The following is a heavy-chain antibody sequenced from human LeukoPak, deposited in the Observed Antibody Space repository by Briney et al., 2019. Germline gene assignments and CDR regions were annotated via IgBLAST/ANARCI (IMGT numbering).Heavy chain of an antibody. CDR3: VKDHGPRGRWQGLVHPGDH. CDR2: ISSNGGST. J-gene: IGHJ5*02. CDR1: GFTFSRYA. V-gene: IGHV3-64D*06. D-gene: IGHD6-19*01. Sequence: GGSLRLSCSASGFTFSRYAMHWVREAPGKGLEYVSAISSNGGSTYYADSVKGRFTISRDNSKNPLYLQMSSLRAEDTAVYYCVKDHGPRGRWQGLVHPGDHWGQGTLVTVPS.